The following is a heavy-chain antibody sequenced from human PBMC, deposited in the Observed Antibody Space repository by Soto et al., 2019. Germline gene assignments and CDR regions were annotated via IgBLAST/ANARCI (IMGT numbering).Heavy chain of an antibody. D-gene: IGHD2-15*01. CDR2: IIPMFDTP. V-gene: IGHV1-69*12. CDR1: GGTFSSDS. J-gene: IGHJ4*02. CDR3: ARSGGLERDINY. Sequence: QVQLVQSGAEVKKPGSSVKVSCKASGGTFSSDSFSWVRQAPGQGLEWMGGIIPMFDTPIYAQKFQDRVTITADESTSTAYMQLSSLRSGDTAVYYCARSGGLERDINYWGQGSLVTVSS.